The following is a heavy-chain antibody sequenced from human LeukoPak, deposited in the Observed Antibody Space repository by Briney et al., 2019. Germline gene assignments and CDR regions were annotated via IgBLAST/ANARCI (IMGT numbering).Heavy chain of an antibody. Sequence: PSETLSLTCAVYGGSFSGYYWSWIRQPPGKGLEWIGEINHSGSTNYNPSLKSRVTISVDTSKNQFSLKLSSVTAADTAVYYCARHPRKVWFGEARYYFDYWGQGTLVTVSS. CDR3: ARHPRKVWFGEARYYFDY. CDR2: INHSGST. D-gene: IGHD3-10*01. CDR1: GGSFSGYY. V-gene: IGHV4-34*01. J-gene: IGHJ4*02.